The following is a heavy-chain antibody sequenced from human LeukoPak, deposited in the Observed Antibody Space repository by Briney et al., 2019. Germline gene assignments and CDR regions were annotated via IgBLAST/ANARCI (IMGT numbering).Heavy chain of an antibody. D-gene: IGHD1-26*01. CDR2: IYPRDGST. Sequence: ASVKVSCKASGYSFTSNYIHWVRQAPGQGLEWMGMIYPRDGSTSYAQKFQGRVTMTRDTSISTAYMELSRLRSDDTAVYYCARTKRALTYYFDYWGQGTLVTVSS. V-gene: IGHV1-2*02. J-gene: IGHJ4*02. CDR1: GYSFTSNY. CDR3: ARTKRALTYYFDY.